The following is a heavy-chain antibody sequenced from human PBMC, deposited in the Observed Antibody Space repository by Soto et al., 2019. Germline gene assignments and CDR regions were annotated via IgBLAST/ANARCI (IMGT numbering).Heavy chain of an antibody. J-gene: IGHJ4*02. V-gene: IGHV1-69*13. Sequence: SVKVSCKASGGTFSSYAISWVRQAPGQGLEWMGGIIPIFGTANYAQKFQGRVTITADESTSTAYMELSSLRSEDTAVYYCASSYCSGGSCYGGYYFAYWGQGTLVTVSS. CDR1: GGTFSSYA. CDR2: IIPIFGTA. D-gene: IGHD2-15*01. CDR3: ASSYCSGGSCYGGYYFAY.